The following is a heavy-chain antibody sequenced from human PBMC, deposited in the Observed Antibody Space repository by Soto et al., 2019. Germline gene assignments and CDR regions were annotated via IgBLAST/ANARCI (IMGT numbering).Heavy chain of an antibody. Sequence: SETLSLTCTVSGGSISSGGYYWSWIRQHPGKGLEWIGYIYYSGSTYYNLSLKSRVTISVDTSKNQFSLKLSSVTAADTAVYYCARASSLLYVAAAGNGPEYFQHWGQGTLVTVSS. CDR3: ARASSLLYVAAAGNGPEYFQH. CDR1: GGSISSGGYY. J-gene: IGHJ1*01. CDR2: IYYSGST. D-gene: IGHD6-13*01. V-gene: IGHV4-31*03.